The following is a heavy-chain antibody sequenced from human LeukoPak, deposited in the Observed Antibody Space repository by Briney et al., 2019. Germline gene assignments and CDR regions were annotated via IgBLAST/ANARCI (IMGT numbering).Heavy chain of an antibody. CDR2: IYTSGST. V-gene: IGHV4-4*07. J-gene: IGHJ4*02. Sequence: SETLSLTCTVSGVSISSYYWSWIRQPAGKGLEWIGRIYTSGSTNYNPSLKSRVTMSVDTSKNQFSLKLSSVTAADTAVYYCARVFSSGGNSGYYLDYWGQGTLVTVSS. CDR1: GVSISSYY. D-gene: IGHD4-23*01. CDR3: ARVFSSGGNSGYYLDY.